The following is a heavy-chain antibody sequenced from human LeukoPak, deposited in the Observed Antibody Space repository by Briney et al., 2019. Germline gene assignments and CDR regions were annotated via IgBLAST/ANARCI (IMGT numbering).Heavy chain of an antibody. CDR2: ISSSGSTI. J-gene: IGHJ6*04. Sequence: GGSLRLSCAASGFTFSSYEMNWVRQAPGKGLEWVSYISSSGSTIYYADSVKGRFTISRDNDKNSLYLQMNSLRAEDTAVYYCARGYGSGSYYYYYGMDVWGKGTTVTVSS. CDR3: ARGYGSGSYYYYYGMDV. CDR1: GFTFSSYE. D-gene: IGHD3-10*01. V-gene: IGHV3-48*03.